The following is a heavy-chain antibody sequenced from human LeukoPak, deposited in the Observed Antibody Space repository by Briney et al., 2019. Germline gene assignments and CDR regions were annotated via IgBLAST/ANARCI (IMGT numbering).Heavy chain of an antibody. CDR2: ISYDGSNK. D-gene: IGHD6-19*01. Sequence: GGSLRLSCAASGFTFSSYGMHWVRQAPGKGLEWVAVISYDGSNKYYADSVKGRFTISRDNSKNMLYLQMNSLRAEDTAVYYCARDYSSGHVNWFDPWGQGTLVTVSS. J-gene: IGHJ5*02. CDR1: GFTFSSYG. CDR3: ARDYSSGHVNWFDP. V-gene: IGHV3-30*03.